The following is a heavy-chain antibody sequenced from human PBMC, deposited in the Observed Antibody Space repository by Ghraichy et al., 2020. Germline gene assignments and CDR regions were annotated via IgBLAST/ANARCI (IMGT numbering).Heavy chain of an antibody. CDR2: IKTSDAGGPT. J-gene: IGHJ4*02. CDR3: VTDLITFGG. Sequence: GSLRLSCTASGFIFKNAWMHWVRQAPGKGLEWIGRIKTSDAGGPTDYAAPVKGRFTISRDDSKDTLYLQMNSLKTDDTAVYYCVTDLITFGGGGQGTLVTVSS. CDR1: GFIFKNAW. V-gene: IGHV3-15*01. D-gene: IGHD3-16*01.